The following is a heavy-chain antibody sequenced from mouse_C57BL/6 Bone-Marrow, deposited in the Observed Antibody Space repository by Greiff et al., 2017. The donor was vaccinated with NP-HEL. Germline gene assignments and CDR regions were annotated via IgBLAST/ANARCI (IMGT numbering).Heavy chain of an antibody. V-gene: IGHV1-15*01. CDR1: GYTFTDYE. J-gene: IGHJ4*01. CDR2: IDPETGGT. CDR3: TRRETPYYYAMDY. Sequence: QVQLQQSGAELLRPGASVTLSCKASGYTFTDYEMHWVKQTPVHGLEWIGAIDPETGGTAYNQKFKGKAILTADKSSSTAYMELRSLTSEDSAVYYCTRRETPYYYAMDYWGQGTSVTVSS.